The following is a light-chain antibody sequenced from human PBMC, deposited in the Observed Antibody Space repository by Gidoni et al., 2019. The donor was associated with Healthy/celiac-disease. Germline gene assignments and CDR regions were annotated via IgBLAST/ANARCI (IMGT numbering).Light chain of an antibody. V-gene: IGKV1-33*01. Sequence: DTRMTQSPSSLSASVGDRVTITCQASQDISKYLNWYQQKPGKAPKLLIYDASSLETGVPSRFSGSGSGTDFTFTISSLQPEDIATYYCQQYDNLPFTFGGGTKVEIK. CDR2: DAS. CDR1: QDISKY. J-gene: IGKJ4*01. CDR3: QQYDNLPFT.